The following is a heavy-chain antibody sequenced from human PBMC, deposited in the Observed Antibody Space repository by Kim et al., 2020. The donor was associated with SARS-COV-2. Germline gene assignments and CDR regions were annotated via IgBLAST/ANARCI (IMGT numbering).Heavy chain of an antibody. V-gene: IGHV3-21*01. CDR2: ISSSSSYI. J-gene: IGHJ4*02. Sequence: SISSSSSYIYYADSVKGRFTISRDNAKNSLYLQMNSLRAEDTAVYYCARDLEYFWGQGTLVTVSS. D-gene: IGHD3-9*01. CDR3: ARDLEYF.